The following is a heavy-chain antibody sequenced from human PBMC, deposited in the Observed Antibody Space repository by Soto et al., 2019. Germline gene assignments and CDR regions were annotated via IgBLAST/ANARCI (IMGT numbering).Heavy chain of an antibody. CDR2: ISGSGGST. V-gene: IGHV3-23*01. CDR1: GFTFSSYA. D-gene: IGHD3-10*01. Sequence: GGSLRLSCAASGFTFSSYAMSWVRQAPGKGLEWVSAISGSGGSTYYADSVKGRFTISRDNSKNTLYLQMNSLRAEDTAVYYCAKEVAYYYGSGDAFDIWGQGTMVTVSS. CDR3: AKEVAYYYGSGDAFDI. J-gene: IGHJ3*02.